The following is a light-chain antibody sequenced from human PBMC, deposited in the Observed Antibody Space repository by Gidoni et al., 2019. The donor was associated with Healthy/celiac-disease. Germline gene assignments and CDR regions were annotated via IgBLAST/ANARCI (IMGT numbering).Light chain of an antibody. J-gene: IGKJ5*01. CDR3: QQYNNWGIT. Sequence: EIVMTQSPPTLSVSPGERATLSCRASQSVSSNLAWYQQKPGQAPRLLIYGASTRATGIPARFSGSGSGTEFTLTISSLQSEDFAVYYCQQYNNWGITFGQGTRLEIK. V-gene: IGKV3-15*01. CDR2: GAS. CDR1: QSVSSN.